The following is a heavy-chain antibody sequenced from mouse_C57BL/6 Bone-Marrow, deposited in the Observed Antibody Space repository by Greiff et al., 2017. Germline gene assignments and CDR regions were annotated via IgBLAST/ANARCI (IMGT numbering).Heavy chain of an antibody. CDR2: INPDSSTI. J-gene: IGHJ2*01. V-gene: IGHV4-1*01. CDR1: GIDFSRYW. Sequence: EVKLLESGGGLVQPGGSLKLSCAASGIDFSRYWMSWVRRAPGKGLEWIGEINPDSSTINYAPSLKDKFIISRDNAKNTLYLQMSKVRSEDTALYYCASFYDGYYPGYFDYWGQGTTLTVSS. CDR3: ASFYDGYYPGYFDY. D-gene: IGHD2-3*01.